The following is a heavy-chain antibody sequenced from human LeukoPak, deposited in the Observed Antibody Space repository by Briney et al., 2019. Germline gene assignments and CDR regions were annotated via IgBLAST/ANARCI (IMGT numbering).Heavy chain of an antibody. J-gene: IGHJ4*02. V-gene: IGHV3-23*01. D-gene: IGHD3-16*01. CDR2: ISDSGGST. CDR3: TRGLYYPFDY. CDR1: GFTFSNYA. Sequence: TGGSLRLSCAASGFTFSNYAMSWVRQAPGKGLEWVSTISDSGGSTYYADSVKGRFTISRDKFNNTLSLQMNTLRAEDTAVYYCTRGLYYPFDYWGQGTLVTVSS.